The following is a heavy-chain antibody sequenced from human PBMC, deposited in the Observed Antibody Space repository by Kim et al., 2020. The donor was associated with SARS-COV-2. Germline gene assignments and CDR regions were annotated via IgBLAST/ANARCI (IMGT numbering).Heavy chain of an antibody. J-gene: IGHJ6*02. CDR1: GFTFSSYS. Sequence: GGSLRLSCAASGFTFSSYSMNWVRLAPGKGLEWVSHITRSSTTIYYADSVKGRFTISRDNAQNSLYLQVNSLRDEDTAVYYCARVNRLPTVTGDYYFAMDVWGQGTTVTVSS. CDR3: ARVNRLPTVTGDYYFAMDV. D-gene: IGHD4-17*01. CDR2: ITRSSTTI. V-gene: IGHV3-48*02.